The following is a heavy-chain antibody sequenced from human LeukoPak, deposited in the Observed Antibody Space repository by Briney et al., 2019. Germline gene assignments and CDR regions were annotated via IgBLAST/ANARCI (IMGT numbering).Heavy chain of an antibody. Sequence: GGSLRLSCAASGFTFSDYYMSWIRQAPGKGLEWVSYISSSSSYTNYADSVKGRFTISRDNAKNSLYLQMNSLRAEDTAVYYCARDESPPGIAAAGPFDYWGQGALVTVSS. CDR3: ARDESPPGIAAAGPFDY. D-gene: IGHD6-25*01. CDR2: ISSSSSYT. J-gene: IGHJ4*02. CDR1: GFTFSDYY. V-gene: IGHV3-11*06.